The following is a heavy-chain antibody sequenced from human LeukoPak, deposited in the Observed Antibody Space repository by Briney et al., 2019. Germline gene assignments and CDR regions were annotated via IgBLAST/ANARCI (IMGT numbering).Heavy chain of an antibody. D-gene: IGHD3-9*01. Sequence: GGSLRLSCAASGFTFTSYAMSWVRQAPGKGLEWVSGISGGGGSTYYADSVKGRFSISRDNSKNNLYLQMNSLRAEDTAVYYCAKASHYDILTGRHSARLWYFDYWAQGTLVTVSS. CDR1: GFTFTSYA. CDR3: AKASHYDILTGRHSARLWYFDY. CDR2: ISGGGGST. J-gene: IGHJ4*02. V-gene: IGHV3-23*01.